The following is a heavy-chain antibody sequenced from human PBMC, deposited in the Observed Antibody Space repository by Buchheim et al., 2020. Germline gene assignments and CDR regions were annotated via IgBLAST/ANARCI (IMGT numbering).Heavy chain of an antibody. V-gene: IGHV3-15*01. D-gene: IGHD3-10*01. J-gene: IGHJ4*02. CDR1: GFTFNNAW. CDR2: IRSKSDGGTT. Sequence: EVQLVESGGGLVKPGGSLRLSCAVSGFTFNNAWMSWVRQAPGKGLEWVGHIRSKSDGGTTDYAAPVKGRFTISSDDSKNTLFLQMNSLKTEDTAVYYCTTVGVFWGQGTL. CDR3: TTVGVF.